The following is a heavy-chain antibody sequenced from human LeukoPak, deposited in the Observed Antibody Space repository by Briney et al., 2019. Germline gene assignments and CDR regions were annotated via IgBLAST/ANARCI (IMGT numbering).Heavy chain of an antibody. V-gene: IGHV3-30-3*01. D-gene: IGHD6-19*01. CDR2: IANDGSNE. Sequence: PGGSLRLSCVASGFTFSRYDMHWVRQAPGKGLEWVAVIANDGSNEIYADSVKGRFTISRDNAKNSLYLQMNSLRAEDTAVYYCARDKVGGSMAGSNFDYWGQGTLVTVSS. CDR1: GFTFSRYD. J-gene: IGHJ4*02. CDR3: ARDKVGGSMAGSNFDY.